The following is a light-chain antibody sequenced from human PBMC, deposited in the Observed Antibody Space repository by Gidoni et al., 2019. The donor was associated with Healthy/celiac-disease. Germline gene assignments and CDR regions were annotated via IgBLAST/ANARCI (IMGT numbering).Light chain of an antibody. Sequence: QSVLTQPPSASGTPGHMVTISCSGSSSNIGSNTVNWYQQLPGTAPKLLIYSNNQRPSGVPDRVSGSKSGTSASLAISGLQSEDEADYYCAAWDDSLNGFWVFGGGTKLTVL. J-gene: IGLJ3*02. CDR2: SNN. V-gene: IGLV1-44*01. CDR3: AAWDDSLNGFWV. CDR1: SSNIGSNT.